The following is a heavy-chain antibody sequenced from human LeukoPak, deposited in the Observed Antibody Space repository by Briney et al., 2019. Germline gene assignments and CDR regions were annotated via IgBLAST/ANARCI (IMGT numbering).Heavy chain of an antibody. CDR2: ISYDGSNK. J-gene: IGHJ3*02. V-gene: IGHV3-30*04. D-gene: IGHD3-16*02. CDR3: ARAPTYDYVWGSYRPNDAFDI. CDR1: GFTFSSYA. Sequence: PGRSLRLSCAASGFTFSSYAMHWVRQAPGKGLEWVAVISYDGSNKYYADSVKGRFTISRDNSKNTLYLQMNSLRAEDTAVYYCARAPTYDYVWGSYRPNDAFDIWGQGTMVTVSS.